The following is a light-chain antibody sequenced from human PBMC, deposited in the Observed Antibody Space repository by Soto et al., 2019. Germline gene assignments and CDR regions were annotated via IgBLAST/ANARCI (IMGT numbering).Light chain of an antibody. CDR1: SSDVGSYNL. CDR3: CSYAGSSTYVV. Sequence: QSALTQSASVSGSPGQSITISCAGTSSDVGSYNLVSWYQHHPGKAPKLMIYEGSKRPSGVSNRFSGSKSGNTASLTISGLQAEDEADYYCCSYAGSSTYVVFGGGTQLTVL. V-gene: IGLV2-23*01. CDR2: EGS. J-gene: IGLJ2*01.